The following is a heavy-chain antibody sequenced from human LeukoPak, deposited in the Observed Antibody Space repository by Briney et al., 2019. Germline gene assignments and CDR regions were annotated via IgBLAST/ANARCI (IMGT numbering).Heavy chain of an antibody. J-gene: IGHJ4*02. D-gene: IGHD3-9*01. V-gene: IGHV4-4*07. Sequence: SETLSLTCTVSGGSISSYYWGWFGQPAGKGLKGFGRIFTSGSTNYNPSLKSRVTMSVDTSKNQFSLKLSSVTAADTAVYYCARDRGELTGYYSPYFDYWGQGTLVTVSS. CDR2: IFTSGST. CDR1: GGSISSYY. CDR3: ARDRGELTGYYSPYFDY.